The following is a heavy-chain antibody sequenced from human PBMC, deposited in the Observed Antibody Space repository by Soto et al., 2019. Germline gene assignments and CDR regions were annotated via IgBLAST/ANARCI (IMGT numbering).Heavy chain of an antibody. CDR2: INHSGST. Sequence: SETLSLTCAVYGGSFSGYYWSWIRQPPGKGLEWIGEINHSGSTNYNPSLKSRVTISVDTSKNQFSLKLSSVTAADTAVYYCERGNSTNMVRGVPTLAYWGQGTLVNVSS. J-gene: IGHJ4*02. V-gene: IGHV4-34*01. CDR1: GGSFSGYY. D-gene: IGHD3-10*01. CDR3: ERGNSTNMVRGVPTLAY.